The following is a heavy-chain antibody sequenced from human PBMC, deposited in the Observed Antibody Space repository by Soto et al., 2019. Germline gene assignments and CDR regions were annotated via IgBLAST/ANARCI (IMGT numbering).Heavy chain of an antibody. V-gene: IGHV1-46*01. CDR1: GSTFTSPY. J-gene: IGHJ4*02. D-gene: IGHD3-3*01. CDR3: ARGFTIVGDGHLYHLDF. Sequence: ASENRSCKTAGSTFTSPYMHLVRQAPGQGLEWMGIINPSGGSTSYAQKFQGRVTMTRDTSTSTVYMELSSLRSEDTAVYYCARGFTIVGDGHLYHLDFRVQGTLVTVS. CDR2: INPSGGST.